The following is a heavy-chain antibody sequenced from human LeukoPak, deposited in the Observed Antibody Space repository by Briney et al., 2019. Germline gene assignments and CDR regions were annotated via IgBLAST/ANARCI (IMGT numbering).Heavy chain of an antibody. CDR3: ARAITIFGVVIDYFDY. CDR2: IKQDGSEK. D-gene: IGHD3-3*01. CDR1: GFTFSSYC. J-gene: IGHJ4*02. V-gene: IGHV3-7*01. Sequence: PGGSLRLSCAASGFTFSSYCMSRVRQAPGKGLEWGANIKQDGSEKYYVDSVKGRFTISRDNAKNSLYLQMNSLRAEDAAVYYCARAITIFGVVIDYFDYWGQGTLVTVSS.